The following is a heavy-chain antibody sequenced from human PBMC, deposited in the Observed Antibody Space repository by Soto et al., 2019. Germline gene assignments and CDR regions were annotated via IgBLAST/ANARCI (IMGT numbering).Heavy chain of an antibody. J-gene: IGHJ4*01. D-gene: IGHD1-26*01. CDR3: ARAPEQSPVDY. Sequence: GGSLRLSCAASGFTFSIYSMNWVRQAPGKGLEWVSSISSSSSYIYYADSVKGRFTISRDNAKNTLYLQMDTLRAEDTAIYYCARAPEQSPVDYWAHESLVPFPS. V-gene: IGHV3-21*01. CDR1: GFTFSIYS. CDR2: ISSSSSYI.